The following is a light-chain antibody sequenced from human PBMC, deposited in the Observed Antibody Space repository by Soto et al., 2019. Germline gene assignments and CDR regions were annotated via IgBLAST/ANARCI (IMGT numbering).Light chain of an antibody. CDR2: DVS. J-gene: IGKJ1*01. CDR3: QQRSNWPRT. CDR1: QNISSY. Sequence: IVLTQSPVTLSLYPGERATLSCRASQNISSYLIWYQQKPGQSPRLLMYDVSNRATGIPARFSGSGSGTDFTLTISSLEPEDLAVYYCQQRSNWPRTFGQGTKVAIK. V-gene: IGKV3-11*01.